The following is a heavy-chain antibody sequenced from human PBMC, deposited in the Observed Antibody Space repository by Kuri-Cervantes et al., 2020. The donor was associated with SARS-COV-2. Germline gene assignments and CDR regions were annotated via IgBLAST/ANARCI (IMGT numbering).Heavy chain of an antibody. CDR2: IIPFFGTP. CDR3: ARGADERHHLYYFDY. D-gene: IGHD1-14*01. V-gene: IGHV1-69*06. CDR1: GYTFTTYG. J-gene: IGHJ4*02. Sequence: SVKVSCKASGYTFTTYGFTWVRQAPGQGLEWMGGIIPFFGTPNYAQKFQGRVTITADKSTSTAYMELSSLRSEDTAVYYCARGADERHHLYYFDYWGQGTLVTVSS.